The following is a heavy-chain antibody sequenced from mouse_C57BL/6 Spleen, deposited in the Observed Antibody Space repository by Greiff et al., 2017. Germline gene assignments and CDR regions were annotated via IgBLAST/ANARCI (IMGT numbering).Heavy chain of an antibody. CDR1: GFTFTDYY. D-gene: IGHD3-2*02. J-gene: IGHJ4*01. CDR3: ARYEGSSGYGAMDY. V-gene: IGHV7-3*01. Sequence: EVKLVESGGGLVQPGGSLSLSCAASGFTFTDYYMSWVRQPPGKALEWLGFIRNKANGYTTEYSASVKGRFTISRDNSQSILYLQMNALRAEDSATYYCARYEGSSGYGAMDYWGQGTSVTVSS. CDR2: IRNKANGYTT.